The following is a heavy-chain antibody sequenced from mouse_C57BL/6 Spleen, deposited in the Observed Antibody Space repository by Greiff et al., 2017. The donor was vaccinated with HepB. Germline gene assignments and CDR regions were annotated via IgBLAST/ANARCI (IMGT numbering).Heavy chain of an antibody. J-gene: IGHJ4*01. CDR3: AREGITTVVAKDYYAMDY. V-gene: IGHV1-52*01. Sequence: QVQLKQPGAELVRPGSSVKLSCKASGYTFTSYWMHWVKQRPIQGLEWIGNIDPSDSETHYNQKFKDKATLTVDKSSSTAYMQLSSLTSEDSAVYYCAREGITTVVAKDYYAMDYWGQGTSVTVSS. D-gene: IGHD1-1*01. CDR2: IDPSDSET. CDR1: GYTFTSYW.